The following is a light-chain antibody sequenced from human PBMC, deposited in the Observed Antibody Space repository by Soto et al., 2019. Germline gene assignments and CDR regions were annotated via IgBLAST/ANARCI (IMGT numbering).Light chain of an antibody. Sequence: DIQMTQSPSTLSASVGDTVTITCRASQSISTSLAWYQQKPGKAPNLLISGASTLEEGVPSRFRGSGSGTEFTLTITSLQTDDFATYYCQEYQSYSRRFGQGTKVDIK. J-gene: IGKJ1*01. CDR2: GAS. V-gene: IGKV1-5*01. CDR3: QEYQSYSRR. CDR1: QSISTS.